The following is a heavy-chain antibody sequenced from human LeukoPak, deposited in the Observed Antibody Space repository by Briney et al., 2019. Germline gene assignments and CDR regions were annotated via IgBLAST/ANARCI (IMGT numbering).Heavy chain of an antibody. CDR1: GGSFSGYY. J-gene: IGHJ4*02. CDR2: INHSGST. V-gene: IGHV4-34*01. Sequence: SETLSLTCAVYGGSFSGYYWSWIRQPPGKGLEWIGEINHSGSTNYNPSLTSRVTISIDTSKNQFSLKLSSVTAADTAVYYCARDAYDFWSGERDYWGQGTVVTVSS. D-gene: IGHD3-3*01. CDR3: ARDAYDFWSGERDY.